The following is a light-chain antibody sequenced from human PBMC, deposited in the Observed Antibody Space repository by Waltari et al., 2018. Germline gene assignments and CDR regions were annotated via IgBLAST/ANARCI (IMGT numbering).Light chain of an antibody. Sequence: QSVLTQPPSVSGAPGQRVTISCAGSNSNIGAGSDVHWYQHLPGTAPKLLIYGNVNRPSGFPDRFSGSKSGTSASLAITGLQADDEADYYCQSYDSSHWVFGGGTKLTVL. V-gene: IGLV1-40*01. CDR3: QSYDSSHWV. CDR1: NSNIGAGSD. J-gene: IGLJ3*02. CDR2: GNV.